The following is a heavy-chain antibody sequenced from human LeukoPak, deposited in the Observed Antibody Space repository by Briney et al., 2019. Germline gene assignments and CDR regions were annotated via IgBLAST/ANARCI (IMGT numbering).Heavy chain of an antibody. V-gene: IGHV3-48*03. CDR2: ITASSTTI. J-gene: IGHJ5*02. D-gene: IGHD5-12*01. CDR1: GFSFSNYE. CDR3: ATGPGARGHFNWFDP. Sequence: GGSLRLSCAASGFSFSNYEMSWVRQAPGKGLEWIAYITASSTTIYYADSVKGRFTISRDNAKTSLYLQMNGLRGEDTAVYDCATGPGARGHFNWFDPWGQGTLVTVSS.